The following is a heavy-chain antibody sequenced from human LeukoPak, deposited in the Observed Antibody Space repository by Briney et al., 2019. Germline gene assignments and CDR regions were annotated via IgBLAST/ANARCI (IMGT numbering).Heavy chain of an antibody. J-gene: IGHJ4*02. CDR2: INHDGSET. Sequence: GGSLRLSCXXSEXIFSNYWMXWVRQAPGKGLEWVANINHDGSETYYVDSVKGRFTISRDNTKNSLYLQMNSPRVEDTAMYYCARADSRGSIFDYWGQGSQVTVSS. D-gene: IGHD3-22*01. V-gene: IGHV3-7*01. CDR3: ARADSRGSIFDY. CDR1: EXIFSNYW.